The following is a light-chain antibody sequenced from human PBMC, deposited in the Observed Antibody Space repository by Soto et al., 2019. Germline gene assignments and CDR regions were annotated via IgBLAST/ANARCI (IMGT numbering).Light chain of an antibody. CDR3: QKYNSAPLRWT. J-gene: IGKJ1*01. CDR2: AAS. Sequence: DIQMTQSPSSLSASVGDRVTITCRASQGISNYLAWYQQKPWKVPKLLIYAASTLQSGVPSRFSGSGSGTDFTLTISSLQPEDVATYYCQKYNSAPLRWTFGQGTKVEIK. CDR1: QGISNY. V-gene: IGKV1-27*01.